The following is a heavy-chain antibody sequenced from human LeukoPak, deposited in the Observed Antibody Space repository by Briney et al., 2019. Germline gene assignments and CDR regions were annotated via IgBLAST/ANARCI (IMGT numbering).Heavy chain of an antibody. CDR2: VSSGSGYI. V-gene: IGHV3-21*04. D-gene: IGHD6-19*01. Sequence: GGSLRLSCAASGFTFNRYSMNWVRQAPGEGLEWVSSVSSGSGYIYYADSVKGRFTISRDNSRNTVYMQMDSLRAEDTAIYYCAGDRNSDWYSPLDYWGQGSQVTVSP. CDR1: GFTFNRYS. J-gene: IGHJ4*02. CDR3: AGDRNSDWYSPLDY.